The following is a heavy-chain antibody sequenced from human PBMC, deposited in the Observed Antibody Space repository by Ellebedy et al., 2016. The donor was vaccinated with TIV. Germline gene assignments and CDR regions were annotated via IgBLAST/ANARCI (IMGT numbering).Heavy chain of an antibody. D-gene: IGHD1-1*01. CDR2: IWYDGSSK. J-gene: IGHJ4*02. CDR3: ARDPSLDWNLDY. Sequence: GGSLRLSXAASGFTFGRYGMHWVRQAPGKGLEWVASIWYDGSSKYYGDSVKGRFSISRDNSKNTLYLQMNSLRVEDTAVYYCARDPSLDWNLDYWGQGTLVTVSS. CDR1: GFTFGRYG. V-gene: IGHV3-33*01.